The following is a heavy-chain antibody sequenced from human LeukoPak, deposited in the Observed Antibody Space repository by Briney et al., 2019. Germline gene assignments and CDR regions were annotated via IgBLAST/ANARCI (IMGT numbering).Heavy chain of an antibody. D-gene: IGHD3-10*01. V-gene: IGHV1-2*06. J-gene: IGHJ6*02. Sequence: ASVKVSCKASGYTFTDYFIHWVRQAPGQGLEWMGRVNPNNGGTNYAQTFQGRVTMTRDTSISTAYMGLSRLRSDDTAVYYCASQSSGYALDVWGQGTTVTVSS. CDR2: VNPNNGGT. CDR1: GYTFTDYF. CDR3: ASQSSGYALDV.